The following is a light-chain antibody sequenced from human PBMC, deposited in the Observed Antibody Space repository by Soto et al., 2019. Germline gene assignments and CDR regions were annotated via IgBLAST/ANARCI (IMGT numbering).Light chain of an antibody. Sequence: DLEVPQSPSSLSASVGDRVTITCRASQSISTCLNWYQQKPGKAPKLLIYASSTLQSGVPSTFSGSGSGTDFTLTISSVQPEDFATYFCQQCLRIPLTFGGGTKVDI. J-gene: IGKJ4*01. CDR3: QQCLRIPLT. CDR2: ASS. CDR1: QSISTC. V-gene: IGKV1-39*01.